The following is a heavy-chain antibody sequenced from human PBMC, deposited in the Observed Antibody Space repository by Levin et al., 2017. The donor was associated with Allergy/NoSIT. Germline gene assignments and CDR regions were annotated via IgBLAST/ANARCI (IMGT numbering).Heavy chain of an antibody. D-gene: IGHD1-26*01. CDR2: ISAYNGHT. Sequence: GESLKISCTASGYPFNNYGINWVRQAPGQGLEWMGWISAYNGHTNYIQSLQGRVTMTTDTSASTAYMELRSLTSDDTAVYYCARGHFLGGWSFDYWGQGTLVVVSS. V-gene: IGHV1-18*01. J-gene: IGHJ4*02. CDR3: ARGHFLGGWSFDY. CDR1: GYPFNNYG.